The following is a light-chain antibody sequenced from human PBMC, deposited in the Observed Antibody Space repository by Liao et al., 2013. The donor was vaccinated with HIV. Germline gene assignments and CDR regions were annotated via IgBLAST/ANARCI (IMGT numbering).Light chain of an antibody. V-gene: IGLV3-1*01. CDR3: QAWDSSLYV. CDR1: KLGDKY. CDR2: QDS. Sequence: SYELTQPPSVSVSPGQTASITCSGDKLGDKYACWYQQKPGQSPVVVIYQDSKRPSGIPERFSGSNSGNTATLTISGTQAMDEADYYCQAWDSSLYVFGTGTKVTVL. J-gene: IGLJ1*01.